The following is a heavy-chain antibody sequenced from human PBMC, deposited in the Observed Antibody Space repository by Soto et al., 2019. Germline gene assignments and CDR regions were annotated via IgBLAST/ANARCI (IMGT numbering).Heavy chain of an antibody. V-gene: IGHV3-23*01. D-gene: IGHD3-3*01. CDR2: ISGSGGST. Sequence: GGSLRLSXAASGFTFSSYAMSWVRQAPGKGLEWVSAISGSGGSTYYADSVKGRFTISRDNSKSTLYLQMNSLRAEDTAVYYCAKPRFLEWLLYYWGQGTLVTVSS. CDR3: AKPRFLEWLLYY. CDR1: GFTFSSYA. J-gene: IGHJ4*02.